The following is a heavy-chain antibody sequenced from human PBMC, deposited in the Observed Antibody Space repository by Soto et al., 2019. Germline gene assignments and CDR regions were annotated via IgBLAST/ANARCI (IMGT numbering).Heavy chain of an antibody. CDR3: ASDSGVTGAADY. Sequence: EVQLVESGGGLVEPGGSLRLSCAASGFIFSVYSMTWVRQAPGKGLEWVSYISAGSNTIYYRDSVKGRFTISRDNAKNSLYLQMNSLRDEDTAVYYCASDSGVTGAADYWGQGTLVTVSS. CDR2: ISAGSNTI. J-gene: IGHJ4*02. V-gene: IGHV3-48*02. CDR1: GFIFSVYS. D-gene: IGHD6-19*01.